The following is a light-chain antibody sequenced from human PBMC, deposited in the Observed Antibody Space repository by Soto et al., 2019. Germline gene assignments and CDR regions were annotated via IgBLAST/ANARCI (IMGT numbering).Light chain of an antibody. CDR2: GAS. Sequence: EIVMTQSPASLSVSPGETATLSCRASQSISNSLAWYQQKPGQAPSLLIYGASTRATGIPARFSGSGSGTEFTLTISCLQSEDSSLYYCQQYNNWPSRTFGQWTKVDIK. CDR1: QSISNS. J-gene: IGKJ2*01. CDR3: QQYNNWPSRT. V-gene: IGKV3-15*01.